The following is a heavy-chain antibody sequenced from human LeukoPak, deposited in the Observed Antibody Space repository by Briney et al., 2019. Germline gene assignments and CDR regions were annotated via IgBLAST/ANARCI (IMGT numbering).Heavy chain of an antibody. CDR3: ARLGAYPYYDFWSGFFRYYFDY. Sequence: PSETLSLTCTVSGGSISSSSYYWGWIRQPPGKGLEWIGSIYYSGSTYYNPSLKSRVTISVDTSKNQFSLKLSSVTAADTAVYYCARLGAYPYYDFWSGFFRYYFDYWGQGTLVTVSS. V-gene: IGHV4-39*01. D-gene: IGHD3-3*01. J-gene: IGHJ4*02. CDR2: IYYSGST. CDR1: GGSISSSSYY.